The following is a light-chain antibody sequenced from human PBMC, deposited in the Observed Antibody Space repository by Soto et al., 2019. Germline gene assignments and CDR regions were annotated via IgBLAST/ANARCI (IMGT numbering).Light chain of an antibody. J-gene: IGLJ3*02. V-gene: IGLV2-23*01. Sequence: QSALTQPDSVSESAGQSITISCTGTSSNVGSYDLVSWYQQHPGKPPKLMIYEGSKRPSGVSDRFSASKSGNSASLTISGLQAEDEADYCCSSYAGSSTLVFGGGTKLTVL. CDR2: EGS. CDR1: SSNVGSYDL. CDR3: SSYAGSSTLV.